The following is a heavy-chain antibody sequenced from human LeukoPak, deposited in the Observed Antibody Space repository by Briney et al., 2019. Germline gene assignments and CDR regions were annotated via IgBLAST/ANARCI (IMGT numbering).Heavy chain of an antibody. CDR2: IYHSGSA. Sequence: SETLSLTCTVSGYSISSGDYWGWIRQPPRKGLEWIGSIYHSGSAYYNPSLKSRVTISVDTSKNQFSLKLSSVTAADTAVYYCARGAYYDTIGGYWGQGTLVTVSS. V-gene: IGHV4-38-2*02. D-gene: IGHD3-22*01. CDR1: GYSISSGDY. CDR3: ARGAYYDTIGGY. J-gene: IGHJ4*02.